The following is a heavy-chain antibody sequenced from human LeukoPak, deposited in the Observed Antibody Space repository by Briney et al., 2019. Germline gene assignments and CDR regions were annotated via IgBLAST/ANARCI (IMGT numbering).Heavy chain of an antibody. CDR1: GFTFSSYS. CDR2: ISGLTTYI. CDR3: AREDYYGSGSYNY. D-gene: IGHD3-10*01. V-gene: IGHV3-21*01. J-gene: IGHJ4*02. Sequence: GESLRLSCAASGFTFSSYSMNWVRQAPGKGLEWVSSISGLTTYIYYADSLKGRFTISRDNAKNSLFLQMNSLRAEDTAVYYCAREDYYGSGSYNYWGQGTLVTVSS.